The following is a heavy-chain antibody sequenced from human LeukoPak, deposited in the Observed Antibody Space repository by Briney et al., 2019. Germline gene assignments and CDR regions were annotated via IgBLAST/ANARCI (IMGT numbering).Heavy chain of an antibody. CDR1: GGSISSYY. CDR2: IYTSGST. Sequence: SETLSLTCTVSGGSISSYYWSWIRQPAGKGLEWIGRIYTSGSTNYNPSLKSRVTISVDTSKNQFSLKLSSVTAADTAVYYCARRGIAYYYGSGSYNYWGQGTLVTVSS. CDR3: ARRGIAYYYGSGSYNY. J-gene: IGHJ4*02. V-gene: IGHV4-4*07. D-gene: IGHD3-10*01.